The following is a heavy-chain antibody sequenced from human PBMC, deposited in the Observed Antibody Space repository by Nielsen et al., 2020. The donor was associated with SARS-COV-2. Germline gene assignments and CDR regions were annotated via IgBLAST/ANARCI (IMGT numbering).Heavy chain of an antibody. Sequence: GESLKISCAASGFTFGSSWMHWVRQAPGKGLVLVSRINSDGRTTTYADSVKGRFTISRDNAKNTLYLQMNSLRAEDTAVYYCAREKFYDSGVDPWGQGTLVTVSS. J-gene: IGHJ5*02. CDR3: AREKFYDSGVDP. CDR2: INSDGRTT. CDR1: GFTFGSSW. D-gene: IGHD5/OR15-5a*01. V-gene: IGHV3-74*01.